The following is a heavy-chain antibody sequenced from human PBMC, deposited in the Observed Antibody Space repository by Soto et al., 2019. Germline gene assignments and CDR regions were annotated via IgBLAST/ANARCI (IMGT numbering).Heavy chain of an antibody. D-gene: IGHD2-2*01. CDR2: IYSGGST. J-gene: IGHJ4*02. CDR3: ARGYCSSTSCAFDY. V-gene: IGHV3-53*01. Sequence: LRLSCAASGFTVSSNYMSWVRQAPGKGLEWVSVIYSGGSTYYADSVKGRFTISRDNSKNTLYLQMNSLRAEDTAVYYCARGYCSSTSCAFDYWGQGTLVTVSS. CDR1: GFTVSSNY.